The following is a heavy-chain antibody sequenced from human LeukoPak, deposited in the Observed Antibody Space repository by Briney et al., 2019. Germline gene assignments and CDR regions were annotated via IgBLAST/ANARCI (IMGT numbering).Heavy chain of an antibody. J-gene: IGHJ4*02. Sequence: PGGSLRLSCAASGFTFSTYVMSWVRQAPGKGLEWVSTISASGIRTYYADSVKGRFTVSRDNSKNTLYLQMNSLRAEDTAVYFCANLRGSGSSYFDSWGQGTLVTVSS. CDR3: ANLRGSGSSYFDS. CDR1: GFTFSTYV. D-gene: IGHD3-10*01. CDR2: ISASGIRT. V-gene: IGHV3-23*01.